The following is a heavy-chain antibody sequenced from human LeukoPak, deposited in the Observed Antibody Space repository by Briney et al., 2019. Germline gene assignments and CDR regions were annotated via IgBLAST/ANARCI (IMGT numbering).Heavy chain of an antibody. Sequence: SETLSLTCTVSGGSISSGDYYWSWIRQPPGKGLEWIGYIYYSGSTYYNPSLKSRVTISVDTSKNQFSLKLSSVTAADTAVYYCATLRVATPCYFNYWGQGTLVTVSS. CDR1: GGSISSGDYY. J-gene: IGHJ4*02. V-gene: IGHV4-30-4*08. D-gene: IGHD5-12*01. CDR2: IYYSGST. CDR3: ATLRVATPCYFNY.